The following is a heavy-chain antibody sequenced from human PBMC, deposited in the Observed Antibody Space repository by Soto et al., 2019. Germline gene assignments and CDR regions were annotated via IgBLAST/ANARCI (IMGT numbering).Heavy chain of an antibody. V-gene: IGHV4-39*06. D-gene: IGHD1-26*01. CDR3: AHRPLSSAPYYFDY. J-gene: IGHJ4*02. CDR2: IYYSGST. Sequence: SETLSLTCTVSGGTISSSSYYWGWIRQPPGKGLEWIGSIYYSGSTYYNPSLKSRLTITKDTSKNQVVLTMTNMDPVDTATYYCAHRPLSSAPYYFDYWGQGTLVTVSS. CDR1: GGTISSSSYY.